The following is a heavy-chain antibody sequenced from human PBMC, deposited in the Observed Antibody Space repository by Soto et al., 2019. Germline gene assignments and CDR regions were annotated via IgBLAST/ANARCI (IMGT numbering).Heavy chain of an antibody. V-gene: IGHV4-39*01. CDR1: GGSISSSSYY. CDR2: IFYSGST. D-gene: IGHD3-10*01. Sequence: SETLSLTCTVSGGSISSSSYYWGWIRQPPGKGLEWIGSIFYSGSTYYNPSLKSRVTISVDTSKNQFSLKLSSVTAADTAVYYCARLWRITMVRGVSTPYGMDVWGQGTTVTVSS. CDR3: ARLWRITMVRGVSTPYGMDV. J-gene: IGHJ6*02.